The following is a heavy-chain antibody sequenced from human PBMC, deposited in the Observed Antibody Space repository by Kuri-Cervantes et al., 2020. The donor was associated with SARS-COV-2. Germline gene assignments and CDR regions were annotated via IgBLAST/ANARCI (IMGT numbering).Heavy chain of an antibody. CDR2: INHSGST. CDR3: ARVGAGVCSSASCYSRAFAY. D-gene: IGHD2-2*02. J-gene: IGHJ4*02. V-gene: IGHV4-34*01. Sequence: GSLRLSCAVYGGSFSGYYWSWIRQPPGKGLEWIGEINHSGSTNYNPSLKTRVTISVNTSKNQFSLKLSSVTAADTAVYYCARVGAGVCSSASCYSRAFAYWGQGTLVTVSS. CDR1: GGSFSGYY.